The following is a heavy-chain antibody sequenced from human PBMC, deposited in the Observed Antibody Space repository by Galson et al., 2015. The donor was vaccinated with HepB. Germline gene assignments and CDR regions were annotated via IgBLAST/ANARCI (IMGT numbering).Heavy chain of an antibody. CDR3: TSIEGDDHCSSTSCSNYYYYGMDV. J-gene: IGHJ6*02. D-gene: IGHD2-2*01. CDR1: GFTFGDYA. V-gene: IGHV3-49*03. Sequence: SLRLSCAASGFTFGDYAMSWFRQAPGKGLEWVGFIRSKAYGGTTEYAASVKGRFTISRDDSKSIAYLQMNSLKTEDTAVYYCTSIEGDDHCSSTSCSNYYYYGMDVWGQGTTVTVSS. CDR2: IRSKAYGGTT.